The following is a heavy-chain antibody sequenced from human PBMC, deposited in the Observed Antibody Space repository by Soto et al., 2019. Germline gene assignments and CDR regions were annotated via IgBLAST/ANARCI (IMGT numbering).Heavy chain of an antibody. CDR1: GFTFYMYG. V-gene: IGHV3-23*01. D-gene: IGHD5-12*01. CDR2: ISGSGDNT. CDR3: AKHPRGPEN. Sequence: GGSLRLSCAASGFTFYMYGMSWVRQAPGKGLEWVSGISGSGDNTVYADPVKGRFTISRDNSKDTLFLQMNSLRAEDTAVYYCAKHPRGPENWGPGTLVTVSS. J-gene: IGHJ4*02.